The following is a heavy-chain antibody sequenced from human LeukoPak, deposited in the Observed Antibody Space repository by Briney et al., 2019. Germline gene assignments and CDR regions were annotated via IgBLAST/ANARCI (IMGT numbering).Heavy chain of an antibody. V-gene: IGHV1-8*01. D-gene: IGHD3-9*01. CDR1: GYTFTSYD. CDR2: MNPNSGNT. J-gene: IGHJ5*02. CDR3: ARWTRGWYFDWQLGWFDP. Sequence: GASVKVSCKASGYTFTSYDINWVRQATGQGLEWMGWMNPNSGNTGYAQKFQGRVTMTRNTSISTAYMELSSLRSEDTAVYYCARWTRGWYFDWQLGWFDPWGQGTLVTVSS.